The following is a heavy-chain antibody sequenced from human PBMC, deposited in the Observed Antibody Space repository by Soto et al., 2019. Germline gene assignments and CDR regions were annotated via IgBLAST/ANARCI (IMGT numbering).Heavy chain of an antibody. CDR3: ARGVGDY. D-gene: IGHD3-10*01. CDR1: GFTFSSYA. V-gene: IGHV3-30-3*01. Sequence: QVQLVESGGGVVQPGRSLRLSCAASGFTFSSYAMHWVRQAPGKGLEWVAVISYDGSNKYYADSVKGRFTISRDNSKNTLYLQTNSLRAEDTAVYYCARGVGDYWGQGTLVTVSS. J-gene: IGHJ4*02. CDR2: ISYDGSNK.